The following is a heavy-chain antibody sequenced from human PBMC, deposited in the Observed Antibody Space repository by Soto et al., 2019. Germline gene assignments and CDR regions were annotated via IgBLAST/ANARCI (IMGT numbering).Heavy chain of an antibody. V-gene: IGHV4-4*07. Sequence: SETLSLTCTVSGGSISTYYWSWVRQPAGKGLEWIGRIYSSGDTDYTSSLKSRVTMSIDTSKNQFSLKLNSVTAADTAVYYCARDTRLEGATIGLYDFWGQGTLVTVSS. CDR2: IYSSGDT. CDR1: GGSISTYY. CDR3: ARDTRLEGATIGLYDF. J-gene: IGHJ4*02. D-gene: IGHD1-26*01.